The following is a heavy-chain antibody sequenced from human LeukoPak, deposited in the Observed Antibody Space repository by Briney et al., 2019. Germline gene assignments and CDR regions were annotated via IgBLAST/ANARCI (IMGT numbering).Heavy chain of an antibody. CDR3: ARGFSRKDAFDI. J-gene: IGHJ3*02. V-gene: IGHV4-59*11. Sequence: SETLSLTCTVSGGSISSHYWSWIRQPPGKGLEWIGYIYYSGSTNYNPSLKSRVTISVDTSKNQFSLKLSSVTAADTAVYYCARGFSRKDAFDIWGQGTMVTVSS. CDR1: GGSISSHY. CDR2: IYYSGST. D-gene: IGHD6-13*01.